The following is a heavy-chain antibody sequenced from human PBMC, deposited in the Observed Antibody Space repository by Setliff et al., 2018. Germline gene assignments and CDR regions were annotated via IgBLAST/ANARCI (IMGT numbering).Heavy chain of an antibody. Sequence: PSETLSLTCTVSGASISTTYYWGWVRQSPEKGLEWIGHINRRGSTNFSPSLKSRVTISLDTSKNQFSLNLTSVTAADTAVYYCARASSGWYSAYYYYMDVWGKGTTVTVS. J-gene: IGHJ6*03. V-gene: IGHV4-38-2*02. CDR3: ARASSGWYSAYYYYMDV. CDR1: GASISTTYY. D-gene: IGHD6-19*01. CDR2: INRRGST.